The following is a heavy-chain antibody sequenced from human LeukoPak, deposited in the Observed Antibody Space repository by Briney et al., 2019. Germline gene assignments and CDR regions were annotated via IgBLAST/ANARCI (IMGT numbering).Heavy chain of an antibody. D-gene: IGHD6-19*01. J-gene: IGHJ4*02. CDR3: VKTVSGITFHD. CDR2: INSDGSSI. V-gene: IGHV3-74*01. Sequence: PGGSLRLSCAASGFSFSSHWMHWVRQDPGKGLVWVSRINSDGSSITYADSVKGRFTISRDNARSSLYLQMNNLRDEDTAIYYCVKTVSGITFHDWGQGTLVTVSS. CDR1: GFSFSSHW.